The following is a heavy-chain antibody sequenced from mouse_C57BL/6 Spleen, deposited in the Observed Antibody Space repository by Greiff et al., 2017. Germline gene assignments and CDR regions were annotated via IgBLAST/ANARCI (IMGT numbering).Heavy chain of an antibody. CDR2: IWSGGST. D-gene: IGHD2-4*01. CDR1: GFSLTSYG. J-gene: IGHJ3*01. CDR3: APIYYDYDPTWFAY. Sequence: VQLVESGPGLVQPSQSLSITCTVSGFSLTSYGVHWVRQPPGKGLEWLGVIWSGGSTDYNAAFISRLSISKDNSKSQVFFKMNSLQADDTAIYYCAPIYYDYDPTWFAYWGQGTLVTVSA. V-gene: IGHV2-4*01.